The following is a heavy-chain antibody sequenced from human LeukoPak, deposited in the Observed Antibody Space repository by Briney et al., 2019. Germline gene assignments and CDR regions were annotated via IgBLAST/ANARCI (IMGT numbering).Heavy chain of an antibody. Sequence: GGSLGLSCAASGSTFSSYWMHWVRQAAGKGRGWVSRINSDGRSTSYADSVKGRFTISRDNSKNTLHLQMNSLRAEDTAVYYCARHSSGYYHYDYWGPGTPVTVAS. CDR3: ARHSSGYYHYDY. CDR2: INSDGRST. J-gene: IGHJ4*02. CDR1: GSTFSSYW. V-gene: IGHV3-74*01. D-gene: IGHD3-22*01.